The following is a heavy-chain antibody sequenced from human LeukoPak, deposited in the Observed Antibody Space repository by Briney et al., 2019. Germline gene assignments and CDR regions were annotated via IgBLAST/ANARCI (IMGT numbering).Heavy chain of an antibody. V-gene: IGHV3-7*01. Sequence: GGSLRLSCATSGFTFTRYWMAWIRQAPGKGLEWVANVKQDGSQQYYLDSAEGRFTISRDNAKNSLYLQMSNVRAEDTAVYYCSNGIYSSSFWGQGTLVTVSS. CDR3: SNGIYSSSF. J-gene: IGHJ4*02. CDR1: GFTFTRYW. CDR2: VKQDGSQQ. D-gene: IGHD6-6*01.